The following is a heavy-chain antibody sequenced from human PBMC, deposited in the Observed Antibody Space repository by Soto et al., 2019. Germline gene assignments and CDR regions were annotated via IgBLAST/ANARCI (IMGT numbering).Heavy chain of an antibody. J-gene: IGHJ4*02. D-gene: IGHD6-25*01. Sequence: SVKGRFTISRDNAKNSLYPQMNSLRADDTAVYYCARDREGDGYNFDYWGQRTLVTVSS. V-gene: IGHV3-48*01. CDR3: ARDREGDGYNFDY.